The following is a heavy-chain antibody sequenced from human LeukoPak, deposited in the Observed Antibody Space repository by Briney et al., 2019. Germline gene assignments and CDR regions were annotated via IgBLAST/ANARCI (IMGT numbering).Heavy chain of an antibody. CDR1: GFTFGSYG. V-gene: IGHV3-23*01. Sequence: GSLRLSCAASGFTFGSYGMSWVRQAPGKGLEWVSFITTTGATTSYADSVKGRFTISRDNLRNTLYMQMNSLRDEDTALYHCTIMHGYYDGSGYWVQWGQGTLVTVSS. J-gene: IGHJ4*02. CDR3: TIMHGYYDGSGYWVQ. CDR2: ITTTGATT. D-gene: IGHD3-22*01.